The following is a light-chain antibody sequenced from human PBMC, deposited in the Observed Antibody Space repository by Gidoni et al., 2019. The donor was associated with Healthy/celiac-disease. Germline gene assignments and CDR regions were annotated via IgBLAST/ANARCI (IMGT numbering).Light chain of an antibody. Sequence: DIQMTHSPSSLSASVGDRVTITCRAGPSISSYLNWYHHKPGKAPKLLIYAASSLQSGVPSRFSGSGSGTDFTLTISSLQPEDFATYYCQQSYSTPSVTFGPGTKVDIK. CDR1: PSISSY. CDR2: AAS. J-gene: IGKJ3*01. CDR3: QQSYSTPSVT. V-gene: IGKV1-39*01.